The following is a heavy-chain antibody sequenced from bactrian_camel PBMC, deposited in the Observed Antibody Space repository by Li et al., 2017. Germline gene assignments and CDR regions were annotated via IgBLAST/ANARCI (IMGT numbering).Heavy chain of an antibody. CDR3: AAHPGDWCYTPVRANFRW. Sequence: HVQLVESGGGSVQAGGSLRLSCAAPGHTYTCMAWFRQAPGKEREGVATIYLASGNTDYADSAKGRFTISRDLSENTLYLQMNRLKPEDTAMYYCAAHPGDWCYTPVRANFRWWGQGTQVTVS. D-gene: IGHD3*01. CDR2: IYLASGNT. CDR1: GHTYTC. J-gene: IGHJ4*01. V-gene: IGHV3S1*01.